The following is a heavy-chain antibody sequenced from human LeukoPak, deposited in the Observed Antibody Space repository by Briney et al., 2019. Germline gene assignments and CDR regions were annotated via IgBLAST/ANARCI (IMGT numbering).Heavy chain of an antibody. CDR3: ANLPGSNRPDY. J-gene: IGHJ4*02. CDR2: ISSDGRKT. D-gene: IGHD1-14*01. Sequence: GSLRRSCAASGFSFSIFDFHWVRQAPGKGREWVAFISSDGRKTDYADSVKGRFTISRDNSKNTLYLQMNRLRPEDTAVYYCANLPGSNRPDYWGQGNLVTVSS. CDR1: GFSFSIFD. V-gene: IGHV3-30*02.